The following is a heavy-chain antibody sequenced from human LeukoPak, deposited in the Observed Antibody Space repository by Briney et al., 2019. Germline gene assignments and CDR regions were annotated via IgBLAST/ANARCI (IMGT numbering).Heavy chain of an antibody. D-gene: IGHD2-21*02. CDR3: AKDLERHIVVVTASAVDY. V-gene: IGHV3-30*18. CDR2: ISYDGSNK. Sequence: PGGSLRLSCAASGFTFSNYGVHWVRQAPGKGLECVAIISYDGSNKYYADSVKGRFTISRDNSKNTLYLQMNSLRAEDTAVYYCAKDLERHIVVVTASAVDYWGQGTLVTVSS. CDR1: GFTFSNYG. J-gene: IGHJ4*02.